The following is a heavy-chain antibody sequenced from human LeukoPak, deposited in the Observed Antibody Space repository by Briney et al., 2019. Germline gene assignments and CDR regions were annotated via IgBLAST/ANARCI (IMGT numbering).Heavy chain of an antibody. CDR2: ISYDGSNK. Sequence: GGSLRLSCAASGFTFSSYGMHWVRQAPGKGLEWVAVISYDGSNKYYADSVKGRVTISRDNSKNTLYLQMNSLRAEDTAVYYCAKVFRSGSYLSDWGQGTLVTVSS. CDR1: GFTFSSYG. J-gene: IGHJ4*02. V-gene: IGHV3-30*18. CDR3: AKVFRSGSYLSD. D-gene: IGHD1-26*01.